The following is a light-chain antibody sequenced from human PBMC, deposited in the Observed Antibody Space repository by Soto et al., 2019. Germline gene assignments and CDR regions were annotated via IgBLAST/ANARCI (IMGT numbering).Light chain of an antibody. CDR3: QHRYRWAET. CDR2: NAS. J-gene: IGKJ1*01. Sequence: EIVLTQSPGTLSLCPGERATLSCRASQSVTNFLAWYQQKPGQSPSLLIYNASHRATGIPARFSGSGSGTDFTLTISSLDPEDFAVYYCQHRYRWAETFGQGTKVDIK. V-gene: IGKV3-11*01. CDR1: QSVTNF.